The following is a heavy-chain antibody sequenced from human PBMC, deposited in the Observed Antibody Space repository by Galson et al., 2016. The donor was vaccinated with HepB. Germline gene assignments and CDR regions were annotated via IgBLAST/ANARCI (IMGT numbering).Heavy chain of an antibody. V-gene: IGHV3-33*01. CDR1: GFTFSSYG. CDR3: ARAPVTSTTCCYYFDY. Sequence: SLRLSCAASGFTFSSYGIHWVRQAPGKGLEWVALIWYDGTNEYYADSVKGRFTISRDNAKNSLYPQMNSLRAEDTAVYYCARAPVTSTTCCYYFDYWGQGTLVTVSS. CDR2: IWYDGTNE. J-gene: IGHJ4*02. D-gene: IGHD2-2*01.